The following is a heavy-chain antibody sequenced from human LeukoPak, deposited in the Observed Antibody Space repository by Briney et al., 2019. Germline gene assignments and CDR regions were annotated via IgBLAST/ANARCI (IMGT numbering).Heavy chain of an antibody. CDR3: ARASGALRIAARITRYYYMDV. Sequence: GASVKVSCKASGGTFSSYAISWVRQAPGQGLEWMGGIIPIFGTANYAQKFQGRVTITADESTSTAYMELSSLRSEDTAVYYCARASGALRIAARITRYYYMDVWGKGTTVTVSS. CDR2: IIPIFGTA. CDR1: GGTFSSYA. J-gene: IGHJ6*03. D-gene: IGHD6-6*01. V-gene: IGHV1-69*13.